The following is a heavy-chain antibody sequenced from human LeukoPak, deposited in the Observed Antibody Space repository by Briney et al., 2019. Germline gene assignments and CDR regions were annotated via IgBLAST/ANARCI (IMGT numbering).Heavy chain of an antibody. CDR3: AGLDGVRLAHY. V-gene: IGHV3-7*01. D-gene: IGHD1-1*01. CDR2: IKQDGSEK. J-gene: IGHJ4*02. Sequence: GGSLRLSCAASEFTFSTYWMSWVRQAPGKGLEWVANIKQDGSEKYYVDSVKGRSTISRDNTKNSLYLQMNSLRAEDTAVYYCAGLDGVRLAHYWGQRTLVTVSS. CDR1: EFTFSTYW.